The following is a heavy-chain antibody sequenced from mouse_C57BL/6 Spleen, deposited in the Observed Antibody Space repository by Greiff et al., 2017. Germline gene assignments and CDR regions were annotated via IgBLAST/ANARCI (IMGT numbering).Heavy chain of an antibody. J-gene: IGHJ4*01. CDR3: GYAMDY. CDR2: IYPRDGST. CDR1: GYNFTSYD. V-gene: IGHV1-85*01. Sequence: QVQLQQSGPELVKPGASVKLSCKASGYNFTSYDINWVQQRPGQGLEWIGWIYPRDGSTKYNEKFKGKATLTVDTSSSTVYMELHSLTSEDSAVYFCGYAMDYWGQGTSVTVSS.